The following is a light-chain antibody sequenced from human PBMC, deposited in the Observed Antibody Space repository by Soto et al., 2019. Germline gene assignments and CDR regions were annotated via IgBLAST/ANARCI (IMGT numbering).Light chain of an antibody. J-gene: IGLJ2*01. V-gene: IGLV1-51*01. Sequence: HSVLTQSPSVSAAPGQKVTISCSGSSSNIGNNYVSWYQQLPGTAPKLLIYDNNKRPSGIPDRFSGSKSGTSGTLDITGLQTGDEADYYCATWDGNLPGEVFGGGTKLTVL. CDR1: SSNIGNNY. CDR3: ATWDGNLPGEV. CDR2: DNN.